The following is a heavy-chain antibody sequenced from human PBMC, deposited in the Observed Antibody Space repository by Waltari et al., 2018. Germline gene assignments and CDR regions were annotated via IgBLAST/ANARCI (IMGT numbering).Heavy chain of an antibody. J-gene: IGHJ3*02. V-gene: IGHV4-38-2*01. D-gene: IGHD3-3*01. CDR3: ARLGITIFGVVPGSDAFDI. Sequence: QVQLQDSGPGLLQPSETLSLTSAFSGYSILSRYYWACILHPQVQGLEWIGSIYHSGSTYYKPSLKSRVTISVDTSKNQFSLKPSSVTAADTAVYYCARLGITIFGVVPGSDAFDIWGQGTMVTVSS. CDR2: IYHSGST. CDR1: GYSILSRYY.